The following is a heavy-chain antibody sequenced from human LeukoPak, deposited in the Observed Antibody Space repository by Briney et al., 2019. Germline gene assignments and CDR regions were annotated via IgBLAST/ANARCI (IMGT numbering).Heavy chain of an antibody. D-gene: IGHD1-26*01. CDR3: ARVPWEPRSYVYLNYYYYGMDV. CDR1: GFTFSSYS. Sequence: PGGSLRLSCAASGFTFSSYSMNWVRQAPGKGLEWVSYISSSSSTIYYADSVKGRFTISRDNAKNSLYLQMNSLRAEDTAVYYCARVPWEPRSYVYLNYYYYGMDVWGQGTTVTVSS. J-gene: IGHJ6*02. CDR2: ISSSSSTI. V-gene: IGHV3-48*01.